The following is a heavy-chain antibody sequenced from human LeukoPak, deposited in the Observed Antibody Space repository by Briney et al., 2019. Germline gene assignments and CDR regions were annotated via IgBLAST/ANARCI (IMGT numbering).Heavy chain of an antibody. CDR1: GGTFSSYA. D-gene: IGHD2-2*01. CDR3: ARTLDILVVPAASYYYYGMDV. V-gene: IGHV1-69*13. J-gene: IGHJ6*02. CDR2: IIPIFGTA. Sequence: SVKVSCKASGGTFSSYAISWVRQAPGQGLEWMGGIIPIFGTANYAQKFQGRVTITADESTSTAYMELSSLRSEDTAVYYCARTLDILVVPAASYYYYGMDVWGQRTKVTGS.